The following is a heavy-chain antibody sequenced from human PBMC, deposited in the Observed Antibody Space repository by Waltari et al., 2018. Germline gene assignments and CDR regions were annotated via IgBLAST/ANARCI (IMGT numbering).Heavy chain of an antibody. Sequence: QVQLVQSGAEVKKPGSSVKVSCKASGGTFSSYAISWVRQAPGQGLEWMAGSILIFGKANYEQKFQGRVTITADESTSTAYMELSSLRSEDTAVYYCARGPFAPADVFDLWGRGTLVTVSS. J-gene: IGHJ2*01. CDR2: SILIFGKA. CDR3: ARGPFAPADVFDL. V-gene: IGHV1-69*01. CDR1: GGTFSSYA.